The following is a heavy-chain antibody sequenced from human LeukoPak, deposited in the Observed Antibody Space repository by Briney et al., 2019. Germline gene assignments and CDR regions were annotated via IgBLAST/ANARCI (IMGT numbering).Heavy chain of an antibody. CDR2: IIPILGIA. CDR3: ASSSSYSSSGLDY. V-gene: IGHV1-69*04. Sequence: ASVKVSCKASGGTFSSYAISWVRQAPGQGLEWMGRIIPILGIANYAQKFQGRVTITADKSTSTAYMELSSLRSEDTAVYYCASSSSYSSSGLDYWGQGTLVTVSS. D-gene: IGHD6-13*01. CDR1: GGTFSSYA. J-gene: IGHJ4*02.